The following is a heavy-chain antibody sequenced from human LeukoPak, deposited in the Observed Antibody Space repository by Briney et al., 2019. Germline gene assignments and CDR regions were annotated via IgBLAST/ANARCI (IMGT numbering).Heavy chain of an antibody. CDR1: GFTFSGST. CDR2: IKTKTNNYAT. CDR3: AKDFTVTTRGWFDP. J-gene: IGHJ5*02. D-gene: IGHD4-17*01. V-gene: IGHV3-73*01. Sequence: GGSLRLSCATSGFTFSGSTIQWVRQASGKGLEWLGQIKTKTNNYATVYAASLQGRFTISRDDSKDTAFLQMNSLRAEDTAVYYCAKDFTVTTRGWFDPWGQGTLVTVSS.